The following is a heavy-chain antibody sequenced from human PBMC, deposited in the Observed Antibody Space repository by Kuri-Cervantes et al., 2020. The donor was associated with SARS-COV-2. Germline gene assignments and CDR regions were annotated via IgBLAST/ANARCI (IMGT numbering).Heavy chain of an antibody. CDR3: AMYFYGSGNYHDTLDK. CDR2: INAGNGDT. J-gene: IGHJ4*02. Sequence: ASVKVFCKSSGLTFVNYAMHWVRQAPGQRLEWMGWINAGNGDTIISQKFQGRVTITRDIFADTAYMDLSSLRSEDTAVYYCAMYFYGSGNYHDTLDKWGQGTLVTVSS. D-gene: IGHD3-10*01. V-gene: IGHV1-3*01. CDR1: GLTFVNYA.